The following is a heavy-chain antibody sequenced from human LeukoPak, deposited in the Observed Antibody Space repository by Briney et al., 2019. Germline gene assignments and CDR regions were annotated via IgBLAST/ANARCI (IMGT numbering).Heavy chain of an antibody. CDR3: ARSHRLLLPDY. CDR2: IWYDGSEK. D-gene: IGHD2-21*02. J-gene: IGHJ4*02. CDR1: EFTFSSYG. V-gene: IGHV3-33*01. Sequence: PSGRSLRLSCEASEFTFSSYGMHWDRQAPGKGLEWVAAIWYDGSEKYYGDSVKGRFTISRDNSKNMLCLQMSSLRAEDTALYYCARSHRLLLPDYWGQGTLVTVSS.